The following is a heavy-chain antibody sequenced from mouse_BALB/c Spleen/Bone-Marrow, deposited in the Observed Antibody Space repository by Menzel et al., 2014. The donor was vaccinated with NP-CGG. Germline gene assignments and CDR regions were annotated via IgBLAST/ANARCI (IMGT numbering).Heavy chain of an antibody. CDR3: SKNGGYDYSYYFDY. V-gene: IGHV5-6-4*01. CDR2: ISSGGHDT. D-gene: IGHD2-4*01. CDR1: GFTFSSYS. Sequence: LQQSGGGLVKPGGSPKLSCAASGFTFSSYSMSWVRQTPEKRLEWVATISSGGHDTYYPDSVKGRFTISRDNAKNTLYLQMSSLKSEDTAMYYCSKNGGYDYSYYFDYWGQGTTLTVSS. J-gene: IGHJ2*01.